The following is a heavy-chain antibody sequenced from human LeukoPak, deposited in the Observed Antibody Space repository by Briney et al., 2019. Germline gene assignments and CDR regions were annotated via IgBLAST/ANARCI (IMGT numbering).Heavy chain of an antibody. Sequence: ASVKVSCKASGYTFTSYYMHWVRQAPGQRLEWMGWINAGNGNTKYSQKFQGRVTITRDTSASTAYMELSSLRSEDTAVYYCARDRQLWLAVYYFDYWGQGTLVTVSS. CDR3: ARDRQLWLAVYYFDY. CDR2: INAGNGNT. J-gene: IGHJ4*02. V-gene: IGHV1-3*01. CDR1: GYTFTSYY. D-gene: IGHD5-18*01.